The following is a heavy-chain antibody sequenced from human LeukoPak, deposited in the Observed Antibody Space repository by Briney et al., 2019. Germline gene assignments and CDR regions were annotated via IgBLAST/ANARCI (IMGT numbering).Heavy chain of an antibody. J-gene: IGHJ5*02. Sequence: PGGSLRLSCAASGFTFSTYLMHWVRQAPGKGLVWVSRINTDGSITTYADSVKGRFTISRDNAKNTLYLQMNSLRDEDTAVYYCARDYTGYFPWGQGTLVIVSS. D-gene: IGHD3-9*01. CDR2: INTDGSIT. CDR1: GFTFSTYL. CDR3: ARDYTGYFP. V-gene: IGHV3-74*03.